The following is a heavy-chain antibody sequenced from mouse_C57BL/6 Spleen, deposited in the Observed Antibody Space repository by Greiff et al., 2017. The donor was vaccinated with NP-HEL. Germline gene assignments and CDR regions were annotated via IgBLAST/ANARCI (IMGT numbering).Heavy chain of an antibody. Sequence: DVQLVESGPELVKPGASVKMSCKASGYTFTDYNMHWVKQSHGKSLEWIGYINPNNGGTSYNQKFKGKATLTVNKSSSTAYMELRSLTSEDSAVYYCARGWDWYFDYWGQGTTLTVSS. J-gene: IGHJ2*01. CDR3: ARGWDWYFDY. CDR1: GYTFTDYN. CDR2: INPNNGGT. V-gene: IGHV1-22*01. D-gene: IGHD4-1*01.